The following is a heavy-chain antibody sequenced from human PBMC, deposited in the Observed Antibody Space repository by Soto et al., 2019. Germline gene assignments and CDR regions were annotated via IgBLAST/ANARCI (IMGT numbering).Heavy chain of an antibody. V-gene: IGHV4-4*02. J-gene: IGHJ4*02. CDR3: AKVVVAATRHTDFDS. CDR1: GVSISSSHW. Sequence: SETLSLTCDVSGVSISSSHWWCWLRQPPGKGLEWIGEVYHSGSANYNPSLKSRVTISRDTSKNQFSLRLTSMAAADTAVYYCAKVVVAATRHTDFDSWGQGTLVTVSS. D-gene: IGHD2-15*01. CDR2: VYHSGSA.